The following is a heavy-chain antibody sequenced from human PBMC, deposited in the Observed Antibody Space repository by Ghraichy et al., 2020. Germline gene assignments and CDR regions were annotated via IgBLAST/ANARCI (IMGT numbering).Heavy chain of an antibody. CDR1: GGSFSGYY. CDR3: ARHNYYDSSGYKD. D-gene: IGHD3-22*01. Sequence: SETLSLTCAVYGGSFSGYYWSWIRQPPGKGLEWIGEINHSGSTNYNPSLKSRVTISVDTSKNQFSLKLSSVTAADTAVYYCARHNYYDSSGYKDWGQGTLVTVSS. CDR2: INHSGST. V-gene: IGHV4-34*01. J-gene: IGHJ4*02.